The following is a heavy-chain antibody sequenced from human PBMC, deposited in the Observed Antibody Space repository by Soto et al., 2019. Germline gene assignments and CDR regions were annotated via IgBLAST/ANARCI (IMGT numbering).Heavy chain of an antibody. Sequence: ASVKVSCKASGYTFTSYAMHWVRQAPGQRLEWMGWINAGNGNTKYSQKFQGRVTITRDTSASTAYMELSSLRSEDTAVYYCARYVDFWSGPYYYYYMDVWRKGTTVTVSS. CDR2: INAGNGNT. J-gene: IGHJ6*03. CDR1: GYTFTSYA. V-gene: IGHV1-3*01. D-gene: IGHD3-3*01. CDR3: ARYVDFWSGPYYYYYMDV.